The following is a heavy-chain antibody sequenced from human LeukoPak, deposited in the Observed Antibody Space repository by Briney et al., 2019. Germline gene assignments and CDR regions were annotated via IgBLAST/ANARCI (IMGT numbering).Heavy chain of an antibody. CDR1: GGSFSGYY. CDR2: MNHSGSA. V-gene: IGHV4-34*01. CDR3: ARRLKTVVAEFYFDS. Sequence: SETLSLTCAVYGGSFSGYYWTWIRQPPGKGLEWIGEMNHSGSANYNPSLKSRVTIFVDTSKNQISLKVTSVTAADTAVYYCARRLKTVVAEFYFDSWGQGTLVTVSS. D-gene: IGHD3-22*01. J-gene: IGHJ4*02.